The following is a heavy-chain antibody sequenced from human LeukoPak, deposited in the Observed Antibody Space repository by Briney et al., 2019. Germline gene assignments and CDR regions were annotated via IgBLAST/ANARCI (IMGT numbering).Heavy chain of an antibody. Sequence: GGSLRLSCAASGFTFSSYAMSWVRQAPGKGLEWVSAISGSGGSTCYADSVKGRFTISRDNSKNTLYLQMNSLRAEDTAVYYCAKGDCTNGVCYNYYYYGMDVWGQGTTVTVSS. J-gene: IGHJ6*02. D-gene: IGHD2-8*01. CDR3: AKGDCTNGVCYNYYYYGMDV. CDR2: ISGSGGST. V-gene: IGHV3-23*01. CDR1: GFTFSSYA.